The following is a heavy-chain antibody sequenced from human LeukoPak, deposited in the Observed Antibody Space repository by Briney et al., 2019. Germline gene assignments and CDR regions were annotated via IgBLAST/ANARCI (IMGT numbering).Heavy chain of an antibody. Sequence: SGTLSLTCALSGGSISSSNWWSWVRPPPGKGLEWIGVNHYSGNTNYNPSLKSRVTISVDKSKNQFSLKLSSVTAADTAVYYCARNWLVGSDLAYYYYYGMDVWGQGTTVTVSS. CDR2: NHYSGNT. J-gene: IGHJ6*02. V-gene: IGHV4-4*02. CDR3: ARNWLVGSDLAYYYYYGMDV. CDR1: GGSISSSNW. D-gene: IGHD6-19*01.